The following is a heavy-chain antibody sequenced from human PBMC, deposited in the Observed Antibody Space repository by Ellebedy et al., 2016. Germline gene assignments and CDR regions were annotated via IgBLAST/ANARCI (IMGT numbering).Heavy chain of an antibody. V-gene: IGHV3-53*01. Sequence: GGSLRLSCAASGNTVSSSYMSWVRQAPGKGLEWVSIIYSGGSTYYADSVKGRFTISRDNSKNTLYLQMNSLRAEDTAVYYCARDPTKDGSSWGQGTLVTVSS. J-gene: IGHJ5*02. CDR2: IYSGGST. CDR1: GNTVSSSY. D-gene: IGHD5-24*01. CDR3: ARDPTKDGSS.